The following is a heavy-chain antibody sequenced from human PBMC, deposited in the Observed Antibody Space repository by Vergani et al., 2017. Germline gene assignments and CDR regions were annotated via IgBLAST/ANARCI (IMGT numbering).Heavy chain of an antibody. J-gene: IGHJ4*02. Sequence: QVQLVQSGAEVKKPGASVKVSCKASGYTFTSYYMHWVRPAPGQGLEWMGIINPSGGSTSYAQKFQGRVTMTRDTSTSTVYMGLSSLRSEDTAVYYCPRVCIAVAGSTFDYWGQGTLVTVSS. D-gene: IGHD6-19*01. CDR3: PRVCIAVAGSTFDY. CDR1: GYTFTSYY. V-gene: IGHV1-46*01. CDR2: INPSGGST.